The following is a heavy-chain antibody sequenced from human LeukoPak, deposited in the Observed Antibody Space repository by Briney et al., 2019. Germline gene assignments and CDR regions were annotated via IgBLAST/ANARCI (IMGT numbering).Heavy chain of an antibody. CDR1: GFTFNIYA. CDR2: ITDSGAGT. D-gene: IGHD3-22*01. Sequence: PGGSLRLSCVASGFTFNIYAMSWVRQAPGKGLQWVSAITDSGAGTYYADSVKGRFTISRDSSKNTLYLQMNSLRVEDTAFYYCASAQRPWFFDYWGQGTLVTVSS. J-gene: IGHJ4*02. CDR3: ASAQRPWFFDY. V-gene: IGHV3-23*01.